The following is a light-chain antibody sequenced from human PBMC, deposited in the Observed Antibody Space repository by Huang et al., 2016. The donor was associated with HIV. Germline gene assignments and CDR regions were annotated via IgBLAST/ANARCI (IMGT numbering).Light chain of an antibody. CDR1: QGISNS. CDR3: QQYYSIST. V-gene: IGKV1-NL1*01. CDR2: AAS. Sequence: DIQMTQSPSSLSASVGDRVTITCRASQGISNSLAWYQQKPGKAPKLLLYAASRLEGGVPSRFSGSGSGTVYTLTISSLQPEDFATYYCQQYYSISTFGQGTKVEIK. J-gene: IGKJ1*01.